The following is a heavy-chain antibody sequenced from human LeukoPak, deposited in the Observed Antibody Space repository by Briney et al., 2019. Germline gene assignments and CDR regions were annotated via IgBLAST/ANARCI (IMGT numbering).Heavy chain of an antibody. J-gene: IGHJ5*02. V-gene: IGHV1-8*01. CDR3: ARGSSGTQGADWFDP. Sequence: ASVKVSCKASGYTFTSYDINWVRQATGQGLEWMGWMNPNSGNTGYAQKFQGRVTMTRNTSISTAYMELSSLRSEDTAVYYCARGSSGTQGADWFDPWGQGTLVTVSS. CDR2: MNPNSGNT. CDR1: GYTFTSYD. D-gene: IGHD3-22*01.